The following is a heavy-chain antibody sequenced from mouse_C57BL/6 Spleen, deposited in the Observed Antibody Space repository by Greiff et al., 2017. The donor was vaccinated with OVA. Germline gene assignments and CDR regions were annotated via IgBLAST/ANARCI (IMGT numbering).Heavy chain of an antibody. CDR3: ARHGGYSSYYAMDY. CDR2: ISSGSSTI. D-gene: IGHD2-3*01. V-gene: IGHV5-17*01. CDR1: GFTFSDYG. J-gene: IGHJ4*01. Sequence: EVQLVESGGGLVKPGGSLKLSCAASGFTFSDYGMHWVRQAPEKGLEWVAYISSGSSTIYYADTVKGRFTISRDNAKNTLFLQMTSLRSEDTAMYYCARHGGYSSYYAMDYWGQGTSVTVSA.